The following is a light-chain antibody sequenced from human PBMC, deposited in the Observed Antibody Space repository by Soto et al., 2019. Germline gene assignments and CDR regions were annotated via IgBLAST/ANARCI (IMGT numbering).Light chain of an antibody. CDR2: DNN. V-gene: IGLV1-51*01. CDR3: GTWDSSLSAV. Sequence: QSVLTQPPSVSAAPGQKVTISCSESSSNIGNNYVSWYQQLPGTAPKLLIYDNNKRPSGIPDRFSGSKSGTSATLGITGLQTGDEADYYCGTWDSSLSAVFGGGTKLTVL. J-gene: IGLJ2*01. CDR1: SSNIGNNY.